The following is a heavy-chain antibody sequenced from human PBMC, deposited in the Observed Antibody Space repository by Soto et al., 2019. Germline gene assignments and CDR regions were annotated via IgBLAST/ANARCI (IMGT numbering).Heavy chain of an antibody. Sequence: QVQLVQSRAEVKKPGASVKVSCKASGYTFTSYDMHWVRQAPGQGLEWMGIINPSGGSTSYAQKFQGRVTMTRDTSTSTVNMELSSLRSEDTAVYYCASDPPLLRFSESLYGKDVWRQGTTITVSS. CDR3: ASDPPLLRFSESLYGKDV. CDR2: INPSGGST. J-gene: IGHJ6*02. CDR1: GYTFTSYD. D-gene: IGHD3-3*01. V-gene: IGHV1-46*01.